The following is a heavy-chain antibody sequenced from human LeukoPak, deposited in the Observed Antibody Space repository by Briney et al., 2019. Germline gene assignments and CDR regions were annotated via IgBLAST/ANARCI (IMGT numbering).Heavy chain of an antibody. D-gene: IGHD5-24*01. J-gene: IGHJ4*02. CDR1: GGSFSGYY. CDR3: ARQNPLQFDY. CDR2: INHSGST. Sequence: KTSETLSLTCAVYGGSFSGYYWSWIRQPPGKGLEWIGEINHSGSTNYNPSLKSRVTISVDTSKNQFSLKLSSVTAADTAVYYCARQNPLQFDYWGQGTLVTVSS. V-gene: IGHV4-34*01.